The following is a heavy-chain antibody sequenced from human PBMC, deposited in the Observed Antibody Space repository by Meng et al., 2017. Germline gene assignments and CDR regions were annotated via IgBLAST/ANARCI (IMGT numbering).Heavy chain of an antibody. J-gene: IGHJ4*02. CDR2: IYHSGST. CDR1: GGSISSSNW. Sequence: QVQLQEPGPGLVKPSGTLSLTCAVSGGSISSSNWWSWVRQPPGKGLEWIGEIYHSGSTNYNPSLKSRVTISVDKSKNQFSLKLSSVTAADTAVYYCARWSIYCSGGSCYSFDYWGQGTLVTVSS. D-gene: IGHD2-15*01. V-gene: IGHV4-4*02. CDR3: ARWSIYCSGGSCYSFDY.